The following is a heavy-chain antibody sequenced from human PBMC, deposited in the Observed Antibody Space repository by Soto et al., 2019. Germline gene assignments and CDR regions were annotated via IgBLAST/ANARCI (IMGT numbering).Heavy chain of an antibody. D-gene: IGHD6-19*01. Sequence: SGPTLVNPTQTLTLTCIFSGFSLRTTGVGVGWIRQPPGKALEWLRFIYWYDDKRYSPSLKSRRTITKDTSKNQVVLTMTNMDPVDTAAYYCAKSGSSGWYGWFVPWGQGTLVTVSS. CDR1: GFSLRTTGVG. CDR3: AKSGSSGWYGWFVP. J-gene: IGHJ5*02. V-gene: IGHV2-5*01. CDR2: IYWYDDK.